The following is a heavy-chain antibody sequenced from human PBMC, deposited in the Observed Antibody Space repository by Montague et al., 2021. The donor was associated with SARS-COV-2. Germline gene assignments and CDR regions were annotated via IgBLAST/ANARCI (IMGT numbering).Heavy chain of an antibody. Sequence: ETLSLICTVSGGSISSSSYYWGWIRQPPGKGLEWIGSIYYSGSTYYNPSLKSRVTISVDTSKNQFSLKLSSVTAADTAVYYCARVGRQQLVRLSGMDVWGQGTTVTVSS. CDR2: IYYSGST. CDR3: ARVGRQQLVRLSGMDV. CDR1: GGSISSSSYY. V-gene: IGHV4-39*07. J-gene: IGHJ6*02. D-gene: IGHD6-13*01.